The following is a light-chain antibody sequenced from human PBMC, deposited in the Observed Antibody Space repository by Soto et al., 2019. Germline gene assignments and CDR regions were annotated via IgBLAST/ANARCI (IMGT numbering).Light chain of an antibody. CDR3: GTWDTRLSVVV. J-gene: IGLJ3*02. CDR2: DTN. CDR1: GSNIGKND. V-gene: IGLV1-51*01. Sequence: QAVLTQPPSVSATPGQRVTISCSGSGSNIGKNDVSWYLHLPGAAPKLLIYDTNKRPSGIPDRFSGSKSGTSATLGITGLQSGDEAEYFCGTWDTRLSVVVFGGGTKLTVL.